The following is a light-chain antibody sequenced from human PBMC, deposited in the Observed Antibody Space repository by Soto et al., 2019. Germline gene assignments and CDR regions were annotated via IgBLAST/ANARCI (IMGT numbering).Light chain of an antibody. CDR2: DAS. Sequence: EIVLTQSPATLSLSPGEGATLSCRASQSVSSYFAWYQQKPGQAPRLLIYDASNRATGIPARFSGSGSGPDFTLIINSLEPEDFAVYYCQQRSNWPVTFGLGAKVEV. CDR3: QQRSNWPVT. CDR1: QSVSSY. V-gene: IGKV3-11*01. J-gene: IGKJ1*01.